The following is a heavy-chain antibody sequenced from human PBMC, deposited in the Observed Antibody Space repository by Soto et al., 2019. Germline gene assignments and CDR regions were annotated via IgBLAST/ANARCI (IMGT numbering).Heavy chain of an antibody. V-gene: IGHV3-74*01. J-gene: IGHJ4*02. D-gene: IGHD2-2*01. CDR2: ITPDGTTT. CDR1: GFTFSSSW. CDR3: ARDLASSPGY. Sequence: EVQLVESGGDLVQPGGSLRLSCAASGFTFSSSWMFWVRQAPEKGLVWISRITPDGTTTSYADSVKGRFTISRDNAKNTVYLQMNSLRAEDTAVYYCARDLASSPGYWGQGTLVTVSS.